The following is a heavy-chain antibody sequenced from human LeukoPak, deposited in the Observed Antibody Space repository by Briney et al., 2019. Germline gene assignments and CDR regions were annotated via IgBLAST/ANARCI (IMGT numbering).Heavy chain of an antibody. V-gene: IGHV1-18*01. J-gene: IGHJ4*02. CDR1: GYPFTSFG. CDR2: ISTSNGDT. Sequence: ASVNVSCKASGYPFTSFGISWVRQAPGQGLEWRGWISTSNGDTYYAQKFQGRVTMTTDTSTNTAYMELRSLRSDDTAMYYCARDSEDIVLVPGVVSFDSWGQGSLVTISS. D-gene: IGHD2-2*01. CDR3: ARDSEDIVLVPGVVSFDS.